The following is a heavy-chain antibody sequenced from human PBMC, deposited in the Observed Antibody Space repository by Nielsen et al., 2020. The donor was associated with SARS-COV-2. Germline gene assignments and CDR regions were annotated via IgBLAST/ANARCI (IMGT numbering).Heavy chain of an antibody. D-gene: IGHD2-15*01. J-gene: IGHJ4*02. CDR2: IKQDGSEK. CDR3: ARDEGVVVAATPFDY. CDR1: GFTFSSYW. Sequence: GGSLRLSCAASGFTFSSYWMSWVRQAPGKGLEWVANIKQDGSEKYYVDSVKGRFTISRDNAKNSLYLQMNSLRAEDTAVYYCARDEGVVVAATPFDYWGQGTLVTVSS. V-gene: IGHV3-7*05.